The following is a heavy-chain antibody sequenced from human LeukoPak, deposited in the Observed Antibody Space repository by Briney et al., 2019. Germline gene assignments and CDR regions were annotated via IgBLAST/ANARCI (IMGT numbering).Heavy chain of an antibody. V-gene: IGHV4-39*01. CDR1: GGSIGTTNYY. J-gene: IGHJ6*03. CDR3: AGQRADYFYYYVDV. D-gene: IGHD3-9*01. CDR2: IYYSETT. Sequence: SETLSLTCTVSGGSIGTTNYYWGWLRQPPGKGLEWIGSIYYSETTYDNPSLESRVTISIETSKNQFSLSLSSVTAADTAVYYCAGQRADYFYYYVDVWGKGTTVTVS.